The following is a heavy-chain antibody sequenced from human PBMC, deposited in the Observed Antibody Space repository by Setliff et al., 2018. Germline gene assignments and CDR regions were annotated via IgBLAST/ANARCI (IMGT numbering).Heavy chain of an antibody. CDR3: AHTIVGYCSGISCYDYYYGMDV. J-gene: IGHJ6*02. V-gene: IGHV1-18*01. D-gene: IGHD2-15*01. Sequence: GASVKVSCKASGYTFTSYGISWVRQAPGQGLEWMGWISAYNGNTNYAQKLQGRVTMTTDTSTSTAYMELSSLRSEDTALYYCAHTIVGYCSGISCYDYYYGMDVWGQGTTVTVSS. CDR2: ISAYNGNT. CDR1: GYTFTSYG.